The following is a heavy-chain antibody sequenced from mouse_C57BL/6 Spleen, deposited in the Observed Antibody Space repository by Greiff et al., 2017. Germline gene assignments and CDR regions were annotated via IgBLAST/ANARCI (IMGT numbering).Heavy chain of an antibody. D-gene: IGHD1-1*01. CDR1: GYTFTTYP. V-gene: IGHV1-47*01. Sequence: QVQLKESGAELVKPGASVKMSCTASGYTFTTYPIEWMKQNHGKSLEWIGNFHPYNDDTKYNEKFKGKATLTVEKSSSTVYLELSRLTSDGSAVYYCASGRYGMAMDYWGQGTSVTVSS. CDR2: FHPYNDDT. CDR3: ASGRYGMAMDY. J-gene: IGHJ4*01.